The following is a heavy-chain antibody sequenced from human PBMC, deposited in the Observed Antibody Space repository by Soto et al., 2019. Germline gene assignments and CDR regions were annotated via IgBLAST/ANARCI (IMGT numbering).Heavy chain of an antibody. D-gene: IGHD6-6*01. CDR1: GFTLSGYA. V-gene: IGHV3-64*01. CDR2: ISSNGGGT. CDR3: ARRARPDFYYMDV. Sequence: EVQLAESGGGLAQPGGSLRLSCAASGFTLSGYAMYWVRQAPGKGLEYGSGISSNGGGTYYANSVQGRFTISRDNSKNTVYLQMGSLRPEDMAVYYCARRARPDFYYMDVWGKGTTVTVSS. J-gene: IGHJ6*03.